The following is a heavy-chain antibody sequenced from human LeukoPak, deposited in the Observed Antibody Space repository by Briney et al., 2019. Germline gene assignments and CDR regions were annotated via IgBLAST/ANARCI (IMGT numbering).Heavy chain of an antibody. CDR1: GFTFSDYY. Sequence: PWGALRLSCAASGFTFSDYYMSWIRQAPGKGLEWVSYISSSGSTIYYADSVKGRFTISRDNAKNSLYLQMNSLRAEDTAVYYCAKYTMVRGDTTDYWGQGTLVTVSS. V-gene: IGHV3-11*01. CDR2: ISSSGSTI. D-gene: IGHD3-10*01. J-gene: IGHJ4*02. CDR3: AKYTMVRGDTTDY.